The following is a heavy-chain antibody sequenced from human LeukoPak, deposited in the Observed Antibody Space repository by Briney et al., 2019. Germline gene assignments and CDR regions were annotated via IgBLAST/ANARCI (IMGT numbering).Heavy chain of an antibody. Sequence: EESLRLSCAASGFTFSTFTMNWVRQAPGKGLEWVSSIISTGTTIYYADSVKGRFTISRDNAKNSLFLQMNSLRDEDTAVYYCARSASSDYWGQGTLVTVSS. D-gene: IGHD1-26*01. V-gene: IGHV3-48*02. J-gene: IGHJ4*02. CDR1: GFTFSTFT. CDR2: IISTGTTI. CDR3: ARSASSDY.